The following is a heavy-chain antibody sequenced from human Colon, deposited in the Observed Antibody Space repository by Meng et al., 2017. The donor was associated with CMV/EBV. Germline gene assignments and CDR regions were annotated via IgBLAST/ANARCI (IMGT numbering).Heavy chain of an antibody. CDR3: GKSAFRGHYYYGVDV. CDR2: IWFDDSRK. Sequence: GGSLRLSCSISGFTFRDFGMHWIRRAPGRGLEWVAVIWFDDSRKYYVDSVRGQFTVSRDNSKNTLSLQMDRLRAEDTAVYYCGKSAFRGHYYYGVDVWGQGTTVTVSS. CDR1: GFTFRDFG. J-gene: IGHJ6*02. V-gene: IGHV3-33*06. D-gene: IGHD3-16*01.